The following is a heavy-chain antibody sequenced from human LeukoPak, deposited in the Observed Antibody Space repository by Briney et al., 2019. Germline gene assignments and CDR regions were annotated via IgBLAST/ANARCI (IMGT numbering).Heavy chain of an antibody. Sequence: SETLSLTCAVYGGSFSGYYWIWIRQPPGKGLEWIGEINPRGSTNYSPSLKTRVTMSVDTSKNQFSLKLNSVTAADTAAYYCARDVVAAAGTFDYWGQGTLVTVSS. CDR2: INPRGST. CDR1: GGSFSGYY. J-gene: IGHJ4*02. V-gene: IGHV4-34*01. D-gene: IGHD6-13*01. CDR3: ARDVVAAAGTFDY.